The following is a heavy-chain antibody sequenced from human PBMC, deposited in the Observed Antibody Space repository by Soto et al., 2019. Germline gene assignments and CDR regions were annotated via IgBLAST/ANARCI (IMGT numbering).Heavy chain of an antibody. CDR3: AKEPGADYGDYCDY. CDR2: ISVGGGSP. V-gene: IGHV3-23*01. CDR1: GFTFSSYA. Sequence: EVHLLESGGDLVQPGGSLRLSCEASGFTFSSYAMSWVRQAPGKGLEWVSGISVGGGSPYYADSVQGRFTISRDNSKNTLYLQRNSLRVEDTALYYCAKEPGADYGDYCDYWGQGTLVTVSS. D-gene: IGHD4-17*01. J-gene: IGHJ4*02.